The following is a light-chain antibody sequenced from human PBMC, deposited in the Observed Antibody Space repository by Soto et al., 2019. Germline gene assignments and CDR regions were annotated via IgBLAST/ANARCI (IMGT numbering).Light chain of an antibody. CDR3: QNLDSAAFT. J-gene: IGKJ3*01. CDR2: AAS. V-gene: IGKV1-27*01. CDR1: QGIGSY. Sequence: DIQMTQSPSSLSASVGDRVTITCRASQGIGSYLAWYQQRPGKVPKLLIYAASTLQSGVPSRFSGSGSGTDFTLTISSLLPEDVATYYCQNLDSAAFTFGPGTKVDIK.